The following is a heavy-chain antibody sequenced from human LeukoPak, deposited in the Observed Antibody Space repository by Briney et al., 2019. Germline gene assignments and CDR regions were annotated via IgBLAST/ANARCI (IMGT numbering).Heavy chain of an antibody. D-gene: IGHD2-21*02. CDR3: AQTAYCGGDCYTPQWYFDY. CDR1: GYTFTGYY. Sequence: ASVKVSCKASGYTFTGYYMHWVRQAPGQGLEWMGWINPNSGGTNYAQKFLGWVTMTRDTSISTAYMELSRLRSEDTAVYYCAQTAYCGGDCYTPQWYFDYWGQGTLVTVSS. V-gene: IGHV1-2*04. CDR2: INPNSGGT. J-gene: IGHJ4*02.